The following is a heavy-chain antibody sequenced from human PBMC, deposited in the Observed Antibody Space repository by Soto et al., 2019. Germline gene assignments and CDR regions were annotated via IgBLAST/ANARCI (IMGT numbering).Heavy chain of an antibody. V-gene: IGHV4-34*01. Sequence: SETLSLTCAVYGGSFSGYYWSWIRQPPGKGLEWIGEINHSGSTNYNPSLKSRVTISVDTSKNQFSLKLSSVTAADTAVYYCARRRPNYYGSGSYYKGWFDPWGQGTLVTVSS. CDR2: INHSGST. J-gene: IGHJ5*02. D-gene: IGHD3-10*01. CDR3: ARRRPNYYGSGSYYKGWFDP. CDR1: GGSFSGYY.